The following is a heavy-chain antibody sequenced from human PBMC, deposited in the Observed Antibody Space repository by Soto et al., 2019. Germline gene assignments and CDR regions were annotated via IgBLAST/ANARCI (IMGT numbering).Heavy chain of an antibody. CDR2: ISGSGGST. Sequence: GGSLRLSCAASGFTFSSYAMSWVRQAPGKGLEWVSAISGSGGSTYYADSVKGRFTISRDNSKNTLYLQMNSLRAEDTAVYYCASQLHDYGDYLLPVDYWGQGTLVTVSS. D-gene: IGHD4-17*01. CDR3: ASQLHDYGDYLLPVDY. CDR1: GFTFSSYA. J-gene: IGHJ4*02. V-gene: IGHV3-23*01.